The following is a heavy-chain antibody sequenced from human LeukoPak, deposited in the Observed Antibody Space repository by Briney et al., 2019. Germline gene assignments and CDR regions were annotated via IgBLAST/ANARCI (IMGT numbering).Heavy chain of an antibody. CDR3: ARGLYFVLTSFFDY. D-gene: IGHD3-9*01. CDR1: GGSIRSSYYY. V-gene: IGHV4-39*02. CDR2: IYDSGST. Sequence: SETLSLTCTVSGGSIRSSYYYWGWIRQPPGKGLEWIGSIYDSGSTYYNPSLKSRVTISVDMSKNQLSLELSSVTAADTAAYYCARGLYFVLTSFFDYWRHGARVTVSS. J-gene: IGHJ4*01.